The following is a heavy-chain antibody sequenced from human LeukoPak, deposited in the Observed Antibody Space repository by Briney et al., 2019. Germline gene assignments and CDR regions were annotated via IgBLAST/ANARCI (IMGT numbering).Heavy chain of an antibody. CDR1: GYTFTGYY. CDR2: INPNSGGT. CDR3: ARALRIAAAGTIGY. V-gene: IGHV1-2*02. J-gene: IGHJ4*02. D-gene: IGHD6-13*01. Sequence: ASVKVSCKASGYTFTGYYMHWVRQAPGQGLEWMGWINPNSGGTNYAQKFQGRVTMTRNTSISTAYMELSSLRSEDTAVYYYARALRIAAAGTIGYWGQGTLVTVSS.